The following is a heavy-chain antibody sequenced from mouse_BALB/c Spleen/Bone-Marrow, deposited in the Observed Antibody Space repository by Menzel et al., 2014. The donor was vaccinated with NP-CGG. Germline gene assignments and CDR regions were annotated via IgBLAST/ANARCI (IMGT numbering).Heavy chain of an antibody. CDR1: GFTFSSFG. J-gene: IGHJ2*01. Sequence: EVQRVESGGGLVQPGGSRKLSCAASGFTFSSFGMHWVRQAPEKGLEWVAYINSGSSTIYYADTVKGRFTISRDNPKNTLFLQMTSLRSEDTAMYYCTRGGNWDDFDYWGQGTTLAVSS. V-gene: IGHV5-17*02. CDR2: INSGSSTI. CDR3: TRGGNWDDFDY. D-gene: IGHD4-1*01.